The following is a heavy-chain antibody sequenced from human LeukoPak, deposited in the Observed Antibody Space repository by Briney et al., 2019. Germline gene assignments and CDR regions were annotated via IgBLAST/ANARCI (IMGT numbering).Heavy chain of an antibody. D-gene: IGHD7-27*01. V-gene: IGHV1-8*01. J-gene: IGHJ4*02. CDR1: GYTFTSYD. CDR2: MNPNSGNT. CDR3: ARADRNWASSLGY. Sequence: ASVKVSCKASGYTFTSYDINWVRQATGQGLEWMGWMNPNSGNTDYAQKFQGRVTMTRNTSICTAYMELNSLRSEDTAVYYCARADRNWASSLGYWGQGTLVTVSS.